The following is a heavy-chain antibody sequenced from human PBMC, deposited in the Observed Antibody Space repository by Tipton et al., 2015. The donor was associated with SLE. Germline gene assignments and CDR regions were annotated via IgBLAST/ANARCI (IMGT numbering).Heavy chain of an antibody. CDR3: AREATAYYDSSGYWSEHYYFDY. D-gene: IGHD3-22*01. CDR1: GGSISSYY. J-gene: IGHJ4*02. V-gene: IGHV4-4*07. CDR2: IYSSGST. Sequence: TLSLTCSVSGGSISSYYWSWIRQPAGKGLEWIGRIYSSGSTNYNPSLKSRVTMSVDTSKNQFSLKLSSVTAADTAVYYCAREATAYYDSSGYWSEHYYFDYWGQGTLVTVSS.